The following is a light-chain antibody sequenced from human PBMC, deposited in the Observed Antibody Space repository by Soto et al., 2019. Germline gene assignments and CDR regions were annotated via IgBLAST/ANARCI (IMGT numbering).Light chain of an antibody. J-gene: IGKJ1*01. CDR3: LQDYTYPRT. CDR2: TAS. CDR1: QDIRSE. V-gene: IGKV1-6*01. Sequence: AIPMTQSPSSLSASVGDRVTITCRASQDIRSELGWYQQKPGKAPKLLIFTASSLQSGVPSRFSGSGSGTDFTLSISSLQPEDFATYYCLQDYTYPRTFGQGTKVEI.